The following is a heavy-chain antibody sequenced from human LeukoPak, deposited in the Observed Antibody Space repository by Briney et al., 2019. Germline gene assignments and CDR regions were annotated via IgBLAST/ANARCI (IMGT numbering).Heavy chain of an antibody. Sequence: SETLSLTCAVYGGSFSGYHWSWIRQPPGKGLEWIGEINHSGSTNYNPSLKSRVTISVDTSKNQFSLKLSSVTAADTAVYYCARVPIVVPAAIDAFDIWGQGTMVTVSS. CDR1: GGSFSGYH. J-gene: IGHJ3*02. CDR3: ARVPIVVPAAIDAFDI. CDR2: INHSGST. V-gene: IGHV4-34*01. D-gene: IGHD2-2*01.